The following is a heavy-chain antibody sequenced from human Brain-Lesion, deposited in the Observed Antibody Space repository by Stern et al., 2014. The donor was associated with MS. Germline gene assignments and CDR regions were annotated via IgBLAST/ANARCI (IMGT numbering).Heavy chain of an antibody. V-gene: IGHV1-3*01. Sequence: QMQLVQSGAEVKKPGASVKVSCKASGYTFIRYAMQWVRQAPGQRLEWMGRLNGVDDKTKYSHKFQGRVTITRDTSANTVYMELSSLRSEDTAVYYCARDDHRDSSGHYAPFDYWGQGTRVTVSS. CDR2: LNGVDDKT. CDR1: GYTFIRYA. CDR3: ARDDHRDSSGHYAPFDY. J-gene: IGHJ4*02. D-gene: IGHD3-22*01.